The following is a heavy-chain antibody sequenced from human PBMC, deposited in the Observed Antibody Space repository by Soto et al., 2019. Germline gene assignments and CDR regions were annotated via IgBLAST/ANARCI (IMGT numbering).Heavy chain of an antibody. CDR2: IIPIFGTA. CDR3: ARGVHYDSSSYYYFY. Sequence: ASVKVSCKASGGTFSSYSIDWVRQAPGQGLEWMGGIIPIFGTANYAQKFQGRITITADESTSTAYMELRSLRSEDTAVYYCARGVHYDSSSYYYFYWGQGXLVTVYS. J-gene: IGHJ4*02. CDR1: GGTFSSYS. V-gene: IGHV1-69*13. D-gene: IGHD3-22*01.